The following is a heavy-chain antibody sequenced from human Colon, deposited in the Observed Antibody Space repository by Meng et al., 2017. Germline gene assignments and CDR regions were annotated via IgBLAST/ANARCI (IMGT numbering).Heavy chain of an antibody. V-gene: IGHV4-61*01. J-gene: IGHJ4*02. CDR1: GASVSNGSYY. CDR2: IYYNGLT. CDR3: ARVSGDFDECYFDS. D-gene: IGHD4-17*01. Sequence: SETLSRTCTVSGASVSNGSYYWSWIRQPPGKQLEWIGYIYYNGLTNYNPSLKSRFTMSLDTSKNQFSLKLSSVTAADSAVYYCARVSGDFDECYFDSWGQGTLVTVSS.